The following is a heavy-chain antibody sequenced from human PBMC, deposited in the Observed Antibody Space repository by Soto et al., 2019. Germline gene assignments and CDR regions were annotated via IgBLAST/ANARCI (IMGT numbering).Heavy chain of an antibody. J-gene: IGHJ3*02. CDR2: ISVYNGNT. CDR3: AREGPTVTDHDAFDI. D-gene: IGHD4-4*01. Sequence: GASVKVSCKASGYTFTSYGISWVRQAPGQGLEWMGWISVYNGNTNYAQKLQGRVTMTTDTSTSTAYMELSSLRSEDTAVYYCAREGPTVTDHDAFDIWGQGTMVTVSS. V-gene: IGHV1-18*01. CDR1: GYTFTSYG.